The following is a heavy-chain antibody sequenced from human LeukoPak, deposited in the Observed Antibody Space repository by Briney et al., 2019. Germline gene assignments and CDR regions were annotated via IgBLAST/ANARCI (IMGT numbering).Heavy chain of an antibody. CDR3: ARGPGYYDSSVYLAFDI. J-gene: IGHJ3*02. CDR2: INPSGGST. D-gene: IGHD3-22*01. V-gene: IGHV1-46*01. Sequence: ASVKVSCKASGYTFTRFYMHWVRQAPGQGLEWMGIINPSGGSTSYAQKFQGRVTMTRDTSTSTVYMELSSLRSEDTAVYYCARGPGYYDSSVYLAFDIWAKGQWSPSLQ. CDR1: GYTFTRFY.